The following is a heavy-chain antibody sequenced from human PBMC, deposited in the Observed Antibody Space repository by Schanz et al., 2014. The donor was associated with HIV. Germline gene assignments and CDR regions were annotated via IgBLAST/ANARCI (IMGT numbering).Heavy chain of an antibody. D-gene: IGHD5-12*01. Sequence: QVQLVQSGAEVKKPGASVKVSCKASGHTSTNYGITWVRQAPGQGLEWMAWISANNGNTYYAQKVQGRVSMATDTSTNTAYMELRSLRSDDTAVYYCAREPNYSGFDCWGQGTLVIVAS. V-gene: IGHV1-18*01. CDR1: GHTSTNYG. CDR2: ISANNGNT. CDR3: AREPNYSGFDC. J-gene: IGHJ4*02.